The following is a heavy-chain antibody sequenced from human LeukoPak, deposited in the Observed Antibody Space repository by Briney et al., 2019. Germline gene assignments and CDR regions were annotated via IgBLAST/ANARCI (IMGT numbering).Heavy chain of an antibody. CDR3: AKDNSGFGY. V-gene: IGHV3-9*01. CDR2: ISWNSGSI. D-gene: IGHD2-21*01. Sequence: GRSLRLSCAASGFTFDDYAMHWVRQAPGKGLEWVSGISWNSGSIGYADSVKGRFTISRDNAKNSLYLQMNSLRAEDTALYYCAKDNSGFGYWGQGTLVTVSS. J-gene: IGHJ4*02. CDR1: GFTFDDYA.